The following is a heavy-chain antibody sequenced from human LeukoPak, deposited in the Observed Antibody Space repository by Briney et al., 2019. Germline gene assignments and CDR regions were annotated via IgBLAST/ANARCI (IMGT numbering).Heavy chain of an antibody. CDR3: ARATNYYGSGSYYCDY. CDR2: INPNRCDT. Sequence: PGASVKVSCQPSGYTFTGHYMHWVRQAPGQVLEWMGWINPNRCDTNYAQKVQGRVTMTRDTYISTAYMELSRLRSNYTAVYLCARATNYYGSGSYYCDYWGQGTLVTVSS. J-gene: IGHJ4*02. D-gene: IGHD3-10*01. CDR1: GYTFTGHY. V-gene: IGHV1-2*02.